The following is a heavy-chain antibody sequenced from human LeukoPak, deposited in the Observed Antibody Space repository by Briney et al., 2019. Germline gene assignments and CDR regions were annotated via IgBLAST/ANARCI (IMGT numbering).Heavy chain of an antibody. V-gene: IGHV3-48*04. D-gene: IGHD3-3*01. J-gene: IGHJ4*02. CDR3: ARCTYYDFWSGPFFDY. Sequence: GGSLRLSCAASGFTFSSYSMNWVRQAPGKGLEWVSYISSSGSTIYYADSVKGRFTISRDNAKNSLYLQMNSLRAEDTAVYYCARCTYYDFWSGPFFDYWGQGTLVTASS. CDR1: GFTFSSYS. CDR2: ISSSGSTI.